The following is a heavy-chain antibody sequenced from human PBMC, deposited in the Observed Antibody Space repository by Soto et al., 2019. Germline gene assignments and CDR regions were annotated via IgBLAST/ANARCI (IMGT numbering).Heavy chain of an antibody. CDR2: IYYSGST. J-gene: IGHJ6*02. CDR3: ARGGTNRGMDV. Sequence: QVQLQESGPGLVKPSETLSLTCTVSGGSVSSGSYYWSWIRQPPGKGLEWIGYIYYSGSTNYNPSLKSRVTISVDTYKNQFSLKLSSVTAADTAVYYCARGGTNRGMDVWGQGTTVTVSS. V-gene: IGHV4-61*01. CDR1: GGSVSSGSYY. D-gene: IGHD2-8*01.